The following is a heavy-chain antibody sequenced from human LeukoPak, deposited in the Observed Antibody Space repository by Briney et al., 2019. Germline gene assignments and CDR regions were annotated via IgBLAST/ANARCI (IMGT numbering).Heavy chain of an antibody. CDR3: ARGLYPPIGEQWLVPVFRWFDP. V-gene: IGHV4-31*03. D-gene: IGHD6-19*01. CDR1: GGSISSGGSY. Sequence: SETLSLTCTVSGGSISSGGSYWSWIRQHPGKGLEWIGYIYYSGSTYYNPSLKSRVTISVDTSKNQFSLKLSSVTAADTAVYYCARGLYPPIGEQWLVPVFRWFDPWGQGILVTVSS. CDR2: IYYSGST. J-gene: IGHJ5*02.